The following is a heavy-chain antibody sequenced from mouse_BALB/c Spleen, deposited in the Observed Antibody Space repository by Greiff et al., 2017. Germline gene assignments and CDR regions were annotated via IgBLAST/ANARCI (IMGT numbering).Heavy chain of an antibody. J-gene: IGHJ4*01. V-gene: IGHV2-9*02. CDR1: GFSLTSYG. Sequence: QVQLKQSGPGLVAPSQSLSITCTVSGFSLTSYGVHWVRQPPGKGLEWLGVIWAGGSTNYNSALMSRLSISKDNSKSQVFLKMNSLQTDDTAMYYCARDPQFITTVVARKKGAMDYWGQGTSVTVSS. D-gene: IGHD1-1*01. CDR3: ARDPQFITTVVARKKGAMDY. CDR2: IWAGGST.